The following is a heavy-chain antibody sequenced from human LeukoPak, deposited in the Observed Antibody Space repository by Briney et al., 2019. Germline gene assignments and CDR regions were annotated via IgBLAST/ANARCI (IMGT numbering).Heavy chain of an antibody. CDR1: GGSFSGYY. J-gene: IGHJ3*02. D-gene: IGHD4-17*01. Sequence: PSETLSLTCAVYGGSFSGYYWGWIRQPPGKGLEWLGEINHSGSTNYNPSLKSRVTISVDTSKNQFSLELSSVTAADTAVYYCARGLHGTVTTLGAFDIWGQGTMVTVSS. CDR2: INHSGST. V-gene: IGHV4-34*01. CDR3: ARGLHGTVTTLGAFDI.